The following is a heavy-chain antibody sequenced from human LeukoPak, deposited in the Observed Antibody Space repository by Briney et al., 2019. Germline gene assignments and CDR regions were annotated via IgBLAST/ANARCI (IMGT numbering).Heavy chain of an antibody. CDR1: GYTFTSYD. D-gene: IGHD3-3*01. Sequence: ASVKVSCKASGYTFTSYDINWVRQATGQGLEWMGWMNPNSGNTGYAQKFQGRVTMTMDTSISTAYMELSSLRSEDTAVYYCARPNSVLRFLEWPKGGYYYYYMDVWGKGTTVTVSS. CDR2: MNPNSGNT. CDR3: ARPNSVLRFLEWPKGGYYYYYMDV. V-gene: IGHV1-8*01. J-gene: IGHJ6*03.